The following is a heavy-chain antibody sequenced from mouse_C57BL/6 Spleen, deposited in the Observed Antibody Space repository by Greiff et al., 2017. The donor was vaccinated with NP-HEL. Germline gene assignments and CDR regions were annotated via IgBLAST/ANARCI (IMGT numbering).Heavy chain of an antibody. V-gene: IGHV1-74*01. Sequence: VQLQQSGAELAKPGASVKVSCKASGYTFTSYWMHWVKQRPGQGLEWIGTIHPSDSDTNYNQKFKGKATLTVDKSASTAYMQLSSLTSEDAAVYYCASPLYGYDEGWLAYWGQGTLVTVSA. CDR1: GYTFTSYW. J-gene: IGHJ3*01. D-gene: IGHD2-2*01. CDR2: IHPSDSDT. CDR3: ASPLYGYDEGWLAY.